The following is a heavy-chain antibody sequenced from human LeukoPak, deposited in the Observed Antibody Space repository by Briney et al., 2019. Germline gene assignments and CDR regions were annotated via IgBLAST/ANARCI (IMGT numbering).Heavy chain of an antibody. V-gene: IGHV4-39*01. D-gene: IGHD6-13*01. CDR3: ARHVIAAAGSHAEYFQH. CDR1: GASISSSSYF. CDR2: IYYSGST. J-gene: IGHJ1*01. Sequence: PSETLSLTCTVSGASISSSSYFWGWIRQPPGKGLEWIGSIYYSGSTYYNPSLKSRVTISVDTSKNQFSLKLSSVTAADTAAYYCARHVIAAAGSHAEYFQHWGQGTLVTVSS.